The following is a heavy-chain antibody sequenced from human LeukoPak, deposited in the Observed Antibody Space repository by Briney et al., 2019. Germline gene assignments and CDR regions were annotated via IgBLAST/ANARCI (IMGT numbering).Heavy chain of an antibody. CDR2: ISYDGSNK. J-gene: IGHJ6*02. CDR3: AKVAHSGYDSVYYYGMDV. D-gene: IGHD5-12*01. CDR1: GFNFTNYG. Sequence: GGSLRLSCAASGFNFTNYGMHWVRQAPGKGLEWVAVISYDGSNKYYADSVKGRFIISRDNSKNTLYLQMNSQRAEDTAVYYCAKVAHSGYDSVYYYGMDVWGQGTTVTVSS. V-gene: IGHV3-30*18.